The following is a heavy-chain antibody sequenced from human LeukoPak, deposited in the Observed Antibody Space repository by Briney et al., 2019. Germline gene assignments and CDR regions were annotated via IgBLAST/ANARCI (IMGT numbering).Heavy chain of an antibody. CDR3: ARDTPGEESH. V-gene: IGHV3-7*01. D-gene: IGHD2-2*01. Sequence: GGSLRLSCAASGFSFSAYWMSWVRQAPGKGVEWVANIKQDGSEEHYVDSVKGRFTISRDNAKNSLYLQTNSLRAEDTAVYYCARDTPGEESHWGQGTLVTVSS. J-gene: IGHJ4*02. CDR1: GFSFSAYW. CDR2: IKQDGSEE.